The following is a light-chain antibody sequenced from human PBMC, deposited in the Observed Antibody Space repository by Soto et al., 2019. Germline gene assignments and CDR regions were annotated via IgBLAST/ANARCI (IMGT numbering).Light chain of an antibody. CDR1: QSISSTY. CDR2: GES. V-gene: IGKV3-20*01. CDR3: QKYGSSPRT. J-gene: IGKJ1*01. Sequence: EIVLTQSPGTLSLSPGERATLSCRASQSISSTYLAWYQQKPGQPPRLLIYGESTRATGIPDRLSGSGSGTDLNLTISRLEPEDFAVFYCQKYGSSPRTCGQGTKVDIK.